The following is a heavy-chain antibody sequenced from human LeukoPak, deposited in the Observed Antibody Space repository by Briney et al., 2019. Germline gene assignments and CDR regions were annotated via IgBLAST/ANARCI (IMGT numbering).Heavy chain of an antibody. D-gene: IGHD3-10*01. CDR2: IKSKIVGGTT. CDR1: GFIFNSAW. Sequence: PGGSLRLSCAAPGFIFNSAWMHWVRQAPGKGLEWVGQIKSKIVGGTTDYGTSVKGRFTISRDDSKDTLYLQMNSLRAEDTAVYYCAKDRYYGSGSYSYYFDYWGQGTLVTVSS. CDR3: AKDRYYGSGSYSYYFDY. V-gene: IGHV3-15*01. J-gene: IGHJ4*02.